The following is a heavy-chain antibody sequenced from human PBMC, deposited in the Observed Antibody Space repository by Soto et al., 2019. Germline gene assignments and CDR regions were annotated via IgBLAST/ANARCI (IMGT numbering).Heavy chain of an antibody. D-gene: IGHD2-8*02. J-gene: IGHJ5*02. CDR2: IYYSGST. Sequence: PSETLSLTCTVSGGSISSGGYYWSWIRQHPGKGLEWIGYIYYSGSTYYNPSLKSRVTISVDTSKNQFSLKLSSVTAADTAVYYCARDLGLLGWFDPWGQGTLDTVSS. CDR1: GGSISSGGYY. CDR3: ARDLGLLGWFDP. V-gene: IGHV4-31*03.